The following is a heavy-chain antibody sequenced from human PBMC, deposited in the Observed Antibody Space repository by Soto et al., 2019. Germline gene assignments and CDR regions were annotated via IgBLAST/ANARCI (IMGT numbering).Heavy chain of an antibody. CDR3: ASMLLTVGVFDY. Sequence: SVPLSLTCTVSGGSISSGSYYWSRIRQPPGKGLEWIGSIYFGGSANYNPSLKSRVTISVDTSKNQFSLKLSSVTAADTAFYDYASMLLTVGVFDYLVQGTLDTGSS. CDR1: GGSISSGSYY. J-gene: IGHJ4*02. V-gene: IGHV4-39*01. D-gene: IGHD2-15*01. CDR2: IYFGGSA.